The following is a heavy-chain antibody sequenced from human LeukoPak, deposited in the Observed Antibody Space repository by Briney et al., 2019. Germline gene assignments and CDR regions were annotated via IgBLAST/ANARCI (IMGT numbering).Heavy chain of an antibody. CDR1: GGSISSYY. D-gene: IGHD3-3*01. CDR2: IYYSGST. Sequence: SETLSLTCTVSGGSISSYYWSWIRQPPGKGLEWIGSIYYSGSTYYNPSLKSRVTISVDTSKNQFSLKLSSVTAADTAVYYCATQYYDFWSGSGSRGFDPWGQGTLVTVSS. CDR3: ATQYYDFWSGSGSRGFDP. V-gene: IGHV4-59*05. J-gene: IGHJ5*02.